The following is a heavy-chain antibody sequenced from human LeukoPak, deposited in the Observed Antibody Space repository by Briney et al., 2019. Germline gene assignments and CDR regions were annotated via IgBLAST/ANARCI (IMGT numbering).Heavy chain of an antibody. Sequence: SETLSLTCGVYGGSFSGYYWSRIRQPPGKGLEWIGEINHSGSTNYNPSLKSRVTISVDTSKNQFSLKLSSVTAADTAVYYCTRAKRIIMVRGVITRYFDYWGQGTLVTVSS. V-gene: IGHV4-34*01. CDR2: INHSGST. CDR3: TRAKRIIMVRGVITRYFDY. J-gene: IGHJ4*02. CDR1: GGSFSGYY. D-gene: IGHD3-10*01.